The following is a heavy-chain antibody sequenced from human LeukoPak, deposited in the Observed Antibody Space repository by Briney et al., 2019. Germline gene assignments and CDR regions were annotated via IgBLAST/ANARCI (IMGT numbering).Heavy chain of an antibody. J-gene: IGHJ4*02. CDR1: GYTFTSYG. Sequence: ASVKVSCKASGYTFTSYGISWVRQAPGQGLEWMGWISAYNGNTNYAQKLQGRVTMTTDTSTSTAYMELRSLRSDDTAVYYCARVASGYSSGWYLPDDYWGQGTLVTVSS. CDR2: ISAYNGNT. D-gene: IGHD6-19*01. V-gene: IGHV1-18*01. CDR3: ARVASGYSSGWYLPDDY.